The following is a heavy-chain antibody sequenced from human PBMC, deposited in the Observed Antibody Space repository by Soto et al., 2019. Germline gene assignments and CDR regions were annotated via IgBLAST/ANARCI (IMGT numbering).Heavy chain of an antibody. J-gene: IGHJ4*02. CDR3: AHRVGRYCSGGSCFYYFDY. V-gene: IGHV2-5*02. Sequence: SGPTLVNPTQTLTLTCTCSGFSLSTSGVAVGWIRQPPGKALEWLALIYWDDDERYSPSLKSRLTITKDTSKNQVVLTMTNMDPADTATYYCAHRVGRYCSGGSCFYYFDYWGQ. D-gene: IGHD2-15*01. CDR2: IYWDDDE. CDR1: GFSLSTSGVA.